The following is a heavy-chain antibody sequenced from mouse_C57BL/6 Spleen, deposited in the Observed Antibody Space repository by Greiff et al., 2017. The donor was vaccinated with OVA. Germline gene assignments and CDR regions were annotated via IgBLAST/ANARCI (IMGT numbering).Heavy chain of an antibody. V-gene: IGHV1-52*01. CDR2: IDPSDSET. Sequence: QVQLQQPGAELVRPGSSVKLSCKASGYTFTSYWMHWVKQRPIPGLEWIGNIDPSDSETHYNQKFKDKATLTVDKSSSTAYMQLSSLTSEDSAVYYCARGLTLYYFDYWGQGTTLTVSS. J-gene: IGHJ2*01. D-gene: IGHD3-1*01. CDR1: GYTFTSYW. CDR3: ARGLTLYYFDY.